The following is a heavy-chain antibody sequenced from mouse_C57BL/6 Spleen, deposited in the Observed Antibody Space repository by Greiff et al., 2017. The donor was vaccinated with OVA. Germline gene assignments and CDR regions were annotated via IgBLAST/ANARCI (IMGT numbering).Heavy chain of an antibody. J-gene: IGHJ1*03. CDR3: ARGGTTVGYFDV. D-gene: IGHD1-1*01. CDR2: ISDGGSYT. CDR1: GFTFSSYA. V-gene: IGHV5-4*01. Sequence: DVHLVESGGGLVKPGGSLKLSCAASGFTFSSYAMSWVRQTPEKRLEWVATISDGGSYTYYPDNVKGRFTISRDNAKNNLYLQMSHLKSEDTAMYDCARGGTTVGYFDVWGTGTTVTVSS.